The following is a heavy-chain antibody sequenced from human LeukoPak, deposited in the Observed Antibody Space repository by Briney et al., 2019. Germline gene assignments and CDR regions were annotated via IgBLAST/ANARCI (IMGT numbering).Heavy chain of an antibody. CDR2: ISGSGGST. J-gene: IGHJ4*02. D-gene: IGHD5-18*01. Sequence: GGSLRLSCAASGFTFSSYAMSWVRQAPGKGLEWVSAISGSGGSTYYADSVKGRFTISRDNSKNTLYLQMNSLRAEDTAVYYCANLPLIQLRLSDYFDYWGQGTLVTVSS. CDR1: GFTFSSYA. V-gene: IGHV3-23*01. CDR3: ANLPLIQLRLSDYFDY.